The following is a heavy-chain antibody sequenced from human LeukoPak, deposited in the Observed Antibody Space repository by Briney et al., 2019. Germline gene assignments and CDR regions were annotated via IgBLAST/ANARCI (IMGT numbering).Heavy chain of an antibody. CDR3: ARARNYCSGGSCYYFDY. D-gene: IGHD2-15*01. V-gene: IGHV1-2*06. CDR1: GYTFIGYY. CDR2: INPNSGGT. Sequence: ASVKVSCKASGYTFIGYYMHWVRQAPGQGLEWMGRINPNSGGTNYAQKFQGRVTMTRDTSISTAYMELSRLRSDDTAVYYCARARNYCSGGSCYYFDYWGQGTLVTVSS. J-gene: IGHJ4*02.